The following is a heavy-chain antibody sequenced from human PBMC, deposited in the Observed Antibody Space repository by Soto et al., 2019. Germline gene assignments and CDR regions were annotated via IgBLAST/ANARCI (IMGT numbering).Heavy chain of an antibody. CDR2: VNAGNGNT. J-gene: IGHJ6*02. CDR3: ARDCSSTSCYTRMDV. D-gene: IGHD2-2*02. CDR1: GYTFTSYA. V-gene: IGHV1-3*01. Sequence: GASVKVSCKASGYTFTSYAMHWVRQAPGQRLEWMGWVNAGNGNTKYSQKFQGRVTITRDTSASTAYMELSSLRSEDTAVYYCARDCSSTSCYTRMDVWGQGTTVTVSS.